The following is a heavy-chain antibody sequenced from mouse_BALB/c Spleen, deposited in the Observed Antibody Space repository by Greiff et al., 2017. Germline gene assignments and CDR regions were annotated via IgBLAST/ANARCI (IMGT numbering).Heavy chain of an antibody. Sequence: VQLQQSGTVLARPGASVKMSCKASGYSFTSYWMHWVKQRPGQGLEWIGAIYPGNSDTSYNQKFKGKAKLTADTSASTAYMELSSLTNEDSAVYYCTIIYYDYDGAMDDWGQGTSVTVSS. J-gene: IGHJ4*01. CDR2: IYPGNSDT. CDR1: GYSFTSYW. V-gene: IGHV1-5*01. D-gene: IGHD2-4*01. CDR3: TIIYYDYDGAMDD.